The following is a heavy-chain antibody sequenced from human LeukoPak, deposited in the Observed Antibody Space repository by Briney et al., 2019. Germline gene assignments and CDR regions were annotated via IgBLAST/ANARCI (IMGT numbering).Heavy chain of an antibody. Sequence: SETLSLTCTVSADSIRSYYWSWIRQPPGKGLEWIGYIYYSGSTYYNSSLKNRVTISLGTSKNQFSLKLNSVTAADTAVYYCARGCQRGYGPQYGMDVWGQGTTVTVSS. CDR1: ADSIRSYY. D-gene: IGHD5-12*01. J-gene: IGHJ6*02. CDR2: IYYSGST. V-gene: IGHV4-59*01. CDR3: ARGCQRGYGPQYGMDV.